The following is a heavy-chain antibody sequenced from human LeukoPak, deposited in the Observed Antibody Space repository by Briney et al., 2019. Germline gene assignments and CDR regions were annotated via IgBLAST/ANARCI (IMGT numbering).Heavy chain of an antibody. CDR1: GFALRSSA. D-gene: IGHD5-18*01. V-gene: IGHV3-23*01. CDR2: ISGSGGST. J-gene: IGHJ5*02. CDR3: AKDSEDTAISNWFDP. Sequence: GGSLRLSCAASGFALRSSAMSWVRQAPGKGLEWVSAISGSGGSTYYADSVKGRFTISRDNSKNTLYLQMNSLRAEDTAVYYCAKDSEDTAISNWFDPWGQGTLVTVSS.